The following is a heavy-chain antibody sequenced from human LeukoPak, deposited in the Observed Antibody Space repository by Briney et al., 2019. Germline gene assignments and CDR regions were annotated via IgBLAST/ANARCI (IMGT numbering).Heavy chain of an antibody. CDR2: ISAYNGNT. CDR1: GGTFSSYA. V-gene: IGHV1-18*01. Sequence: GASVKVSCKASGGTFSSYAISWVRQAPGQGLEWMGWISAYNGNTNYAQELQGRVTMTTDTSTSTAYMELRSLRSDDTAVYYCARDTVGAHRLFDYWGQGTLVTVSS. D-gene: IGHD1-26*01. CDR3: ARDTVGAHRLFDY. J-gene: IGHJ4*02.